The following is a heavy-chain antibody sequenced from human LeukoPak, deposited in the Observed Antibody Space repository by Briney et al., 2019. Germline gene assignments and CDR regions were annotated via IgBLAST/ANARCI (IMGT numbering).Heavy chain of an antibody. Sequence: GGSLRPSCAASGFTFSSYSMHWVRQAPGKGLEWVSSISSSSSYIYYADSVKGRFTISRDNAKNSLYLQMNSLRAEDTAVYYCARDYSRRLDYFDYWGQGTLVTVSS. CDR3: ARDYSRRLDYFDY. CDR1: GFTFSSYS. D-gene: IGHD3-22*01. V-gene: IGHV3-21*01. CDR2: ISSSSSYI. J-gene: IGHJ4*02.